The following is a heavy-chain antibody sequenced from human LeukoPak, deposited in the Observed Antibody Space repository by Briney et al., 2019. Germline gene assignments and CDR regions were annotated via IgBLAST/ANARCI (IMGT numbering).Heavy chain of an antibody. D-gene: IGHD3-16*02. J-gene: IGHJ3*02. CDR2: ISSSSSYI. Sequence: GGSLRLSCAASGFTFSSYSMNWIRQAPGKGLEWVSSISSSSSYIYYADSVKGRFTISRDNAKNSLYLQMNSLRAEDTAVYYCARDRCPSQHYDYVWGSYRPQPDAFDIWGQGTMVTVSS. V-gene: IGHV3-21*01. CDR3: ARDRCPSQHYDYVWGSYRPQPDAFDI. CDR1: GFTFSSYS.